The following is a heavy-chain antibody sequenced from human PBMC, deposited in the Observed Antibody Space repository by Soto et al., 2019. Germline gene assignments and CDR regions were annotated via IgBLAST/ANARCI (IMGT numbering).Heavy chain of an antibody. V-gene: IGHV4-59*01. J-gene: IGHJ4*02. CDR3: ARDQGYGSLFDY. Sequence: SETLSLTCTVSGGSISSYYWSWIRQPPGKGLEWTGYIYYSGSTNYNPSLKSRVTRSGDTSKIQFSLKLSSVTAADTAVYYCARDQGYGSLFDYWGQGTLVTVSS. CDR2: IYYSGST. D-gene: IGHD5-18*01. CDR1: GGSISSYY.